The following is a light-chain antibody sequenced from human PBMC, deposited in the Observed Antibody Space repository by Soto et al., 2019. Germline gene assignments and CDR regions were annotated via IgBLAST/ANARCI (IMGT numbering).Light chain of an antibody. CDR3: QQYDVWWT. CDR2: NAS. J-gene: IGKJ1*01. CDR1: QTIGSN. Sequence: DIVMTQSPATLSVSPGERATLSCRASQTIGSNLAWYQQKPGQTPRLLIFNASTRAAGIPTRFSGSGSGPGFTLTINSLQSEDFAVYYCQQYDVWWTFGQGTKVDI. V-gene: IGKV3-15*01.